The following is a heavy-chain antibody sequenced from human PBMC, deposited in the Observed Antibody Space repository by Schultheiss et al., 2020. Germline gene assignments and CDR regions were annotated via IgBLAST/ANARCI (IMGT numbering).Heavy chain of an antibody. J-gene: IGHJ6*02. D-gene: IGHD2-2*01. CDR1: GFTFSSYS. CDR2: ISSSSSTI. V-gene: IGHV3-48*01. Sequence: GGSLRLSCAASGFTFSSYSMNWVRQAPGKGLEWVSYISSSSSTIYYADSVKGRFTISRDNAKNSLYLQMNSLRAEDTAVYYCARVPAARTYYYYGMDVWGQGTTVTVS. CDR3: ARVPAARTYYYYGMDV.